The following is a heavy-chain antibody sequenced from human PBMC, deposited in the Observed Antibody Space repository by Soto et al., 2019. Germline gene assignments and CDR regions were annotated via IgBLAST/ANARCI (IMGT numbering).Heavy chain of an antibody. CDR1: GYTFTSYD. J-gene: IGHJ6*02. CDR3: AWRRVAVAARPYYYYVMDV. D-gene: IGHD6-6*01. V-gene: IGHV1-8*01. Sequence: SVKVSCKASGYTFTSYDINWVRQATGQGLEWMGWINPNSGNTAYAQKFQGRVNMTRSTSTGTASMELSGLRSDDTAVYYCAWRRVAVAARPYYYYVMDVWGQGTTVTVSS. CDR2: INPNSGNT.